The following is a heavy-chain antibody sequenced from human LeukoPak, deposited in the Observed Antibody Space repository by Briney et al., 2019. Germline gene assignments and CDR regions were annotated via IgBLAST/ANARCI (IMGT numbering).Heavy chain of an antibody. J-gene: IGHJ4*02. V-gene: IGHV3-7*05. Sequence: GGSLRLSCADSGFLFSNSWMAWVRQAPGRGLEWLANINQDGSAKTCVDSVKGRFTISRDNAKNSLYLQMNSLRAEDTAMNYCARDSGYNAFDYWDQGTLVTVSS. CDR3: ARDSGYNAFDY. D-gene: IGHD5-12*01. CDR1: GFLFSNSW. CDR2: INQDGSAK.